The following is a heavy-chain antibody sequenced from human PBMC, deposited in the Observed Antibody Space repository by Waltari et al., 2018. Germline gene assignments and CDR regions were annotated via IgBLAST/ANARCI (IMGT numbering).Heavy chain of an antibody. D-gene: IGHD2-15*01. CDR3: AIVIQWWFPGNMNV. CDR1: GFTFANYA. J-gene: IGHJ6*02. CDR2: MSKSDGAT. Sequence: EVQLVESGGGLVQPGGSLRLSCAASGFTFANYAMSWVRQAPGKGLEWLSTMSKSDGATYYTGTGKGRFTISRDNSQNMLYLQMNSLRDEDTAVYYCAIVIQWWFPGNMNVWGQGTTVTVSS. V-gene: IGHV3-23*04.